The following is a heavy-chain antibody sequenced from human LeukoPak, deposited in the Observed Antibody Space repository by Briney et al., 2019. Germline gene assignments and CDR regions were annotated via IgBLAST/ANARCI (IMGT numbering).Heavy chain of an antibody. D-gene: IGHD3-3*01. CDR2: ISSSSSYI. CDR3: ARDSSTTIFGVVLSDAGKNWFDP. CDR1: GFTFSSYS. J-gene: IGHJ5*02. V-gene: IGHV3-21*01. Sequence: GGSLRLSCAASGFTFSSYSMNWVRQAPGKGLEWVSSISSSSSYIYYADSVKGRFTISRDNAKNSLYLQMNSLRAEDTAVYYCARDSSTTIFGVVLSDAGKNWFDPWGQGTLVTVSS.